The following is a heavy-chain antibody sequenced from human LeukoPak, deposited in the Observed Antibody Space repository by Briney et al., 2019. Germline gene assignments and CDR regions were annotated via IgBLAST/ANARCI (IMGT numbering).Heavy chain of an antibody. CDR1: GFTFSSYW. D-gene: IGHD6-13*01. CDR3: ARDGFVGAADY. V-gene: IGHV3-7*01. J-gene: IGHJ4*02. Sequence: GGSLRLSCAASGFTFSSYWMSWVRQAPGKGLEWVANIKQDGSEKYYVDSVKGRFTISRDNAKNSLYLQMNSLRVEDTAVYYCARDGFVGAADYWGQGTLVTVSS. CDR2: IKQDGSEK.